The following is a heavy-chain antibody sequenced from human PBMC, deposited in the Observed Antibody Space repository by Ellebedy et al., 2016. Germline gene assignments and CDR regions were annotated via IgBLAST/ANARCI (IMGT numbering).Heavy chain of an antibody. D-gene: IGHD3-22*01. Sequence: SETLSLXXTVSGGSISSYYWSWIRQPPGKGLEWIGYIYYSGSTYYNPSLKSQVTISVDTSKNQFSLKLSSVTAADTAVYYCARKSLYYDSSGYFMDVWGKGTTVTVSS. CDR3: ARKSLYYDSSGYFMDV. CDR2: IYYSGST. CDR1: GGSISSYY. J-gene: IGHJ6*03. V-gene: IGHV4-59*06.